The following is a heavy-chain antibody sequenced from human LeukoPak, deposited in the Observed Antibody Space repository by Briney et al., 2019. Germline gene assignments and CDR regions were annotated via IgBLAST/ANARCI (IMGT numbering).Heavy chain of an antibody. V-gene: IGHV4-59*01. CDR3: AREIDRFGMNWHFDL. CDR2: IYYSGST. Sequence: SETLSLTCTVSGGSISSYHRSWIRQPPGKGLEWIGNIYYSGSTNYNPSLKSRVTISVDTSKNQFSLKLRSMTAADTAVYYCAREIDRFGMNWHFDLWGRGTLVTVSS. D-gene: IGHD3-10*01. CDR1: GGSISSYH. J-gene: IGHJ2*01.